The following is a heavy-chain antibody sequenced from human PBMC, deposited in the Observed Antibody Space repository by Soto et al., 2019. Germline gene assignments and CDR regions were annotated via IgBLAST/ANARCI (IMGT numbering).Heavy chain of an antibody. CDR1: GGTFSSYT. CDR2: MNPNSGTT. CDR3: ARVACTGGRCYYDY. Sequence: ASVKVSCKASGGTFSSYTISWVRQATGQGLEWLGWMNPNSGTTGYAQRFQGRVTMTRNTAISTAYMELSSLRSEDTAMYYCARVACTGGRCYYDYWGQGTLVTVSS. J-gene: IGHJ4*02. V-gene: IGHV1-8*02. D-gene: IGHD2-8*02.